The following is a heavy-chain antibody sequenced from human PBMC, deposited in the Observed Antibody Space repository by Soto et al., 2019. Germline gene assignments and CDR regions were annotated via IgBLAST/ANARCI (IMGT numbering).Heavy chain of an antibody. V-gene: IGHV3-30*18. CDR1: GFTFSSYG. CDR3: AKDKVPVVVTAPFDY. J-gene: IGHJ4*02. Sequence: QVQLVESGGGVVQPGRSLRLSCAASGFTFSSYGMHWVREAPGKGLEWVAVISYDGSNKYYADSVKGRFTVSRDKSKNTRYLQVNSLRAEDTAVYYCAKDKVPVVVTAPFDYWGQGTLVTVSS. CDR2: ISYDGSNK. D-gene: IGHD2-21*02.